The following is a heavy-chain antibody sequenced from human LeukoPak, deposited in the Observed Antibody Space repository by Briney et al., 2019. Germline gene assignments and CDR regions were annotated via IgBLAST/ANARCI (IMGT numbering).Heavy chain of an antibody. CDR2: INPNSGGT. D-gene: IGHD5-18*01. CDR1: GYTFTDYS. Sequence: ASVKVSCKASGYTFTDYSIHWVRQAPGQGLEWMGWINPNSGGTHYAQKFQGRVTMTRDTSISTAYMELSRLRSDDTAVYYCARDPGYSSPRGDYWGQGTLVTVSS. CDR3: ARDPGYSSPRGDY. V-gene: IGHV1-2*02. J-gene: IGHJ4*02.